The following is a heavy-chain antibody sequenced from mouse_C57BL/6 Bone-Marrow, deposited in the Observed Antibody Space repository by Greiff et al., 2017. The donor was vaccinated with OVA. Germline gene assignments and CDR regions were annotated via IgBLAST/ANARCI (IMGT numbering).Heavy chain of an antibody. J-gene: IGHJ3*01. CDR1: GYTFTSYG. D-gene: IGHD2-4*01. CDR3: ARWRGLRSWFAY. Sequence: QVQLKQSGAELARPGASVKLSCKASGYTFTSYGISWVKQRTGQGLEWIGEIYPRSGNTYYNEKFKGKATLTADKSSSTAYMELRSLTSEDSAVYFCARWRGLRSWFAYWGQGTLVTVSA. CDR2: IYPRSGNT. V-gene: IGHV1-81*01.